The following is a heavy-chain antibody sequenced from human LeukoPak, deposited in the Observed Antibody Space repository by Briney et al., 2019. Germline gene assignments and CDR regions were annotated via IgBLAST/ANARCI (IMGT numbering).Heavy chain of an antibody. V-gene: IGHV3-49*03. D-gene: IGHD2-2*01. Sequence: PGRSLRLSCTASGYTFGVYAMSWFRQAPAKGLEWVSFIRSKAYGGTTEYAASVKGRFTISRDDSKSIAYLQMNILKTEDTALYYCGRHYDIVLVPAAKRSHSSTPTTFDYWGQGTLVTVSS. CDR1: GYTFGVYA. CDR3: GRHYDIVLVPAAKRSHSSTPTTFDY. J-gene: IGHJ4*02. CDR2: IRSKAYGGTT.